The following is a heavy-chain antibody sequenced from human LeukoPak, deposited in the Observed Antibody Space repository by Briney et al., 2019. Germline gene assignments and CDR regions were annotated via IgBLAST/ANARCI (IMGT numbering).Heavy chain of an antibody. CDR2: INAGNGNT. CDR1: GYTFTSYA. CDR3: ARDMNTAEIVGATTLDY. J-gene: IGHJ4*02. D-gene: IGHD1-26*01. V-gene: IGHV1-3*01. Sequence: ASVKVSCKASGYTFTSYAMHWVRQAPGQRLEWMGWINAGNGNTKYSQKFQGRVTITRDTSASTVYMELSSLRSEDTAVYYCARDMNTAEIVGATTLDYWGQGTLVTVSS.